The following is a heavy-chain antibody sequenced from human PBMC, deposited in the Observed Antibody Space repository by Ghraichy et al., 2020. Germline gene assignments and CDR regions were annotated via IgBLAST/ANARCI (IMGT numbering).Heavy chain of an antibody. J-gene: IGHJ6*02. CDR1: GGSFSGYY. CDR2: INHSGST. V-gene: IGHV4-34*01. CDR3: AREKVYDSSGYFYYYYGMDV. Sequence: SETLSLTCAVYGGSFSGYYWSWIRQPPGKGLEWIGEINHSGSTNYNPSLKSRVTISVETSKNQFSLKLSSVTAADTAVYYCAREKVYDSSGYFYYYYGMDVWGQGTTVTVSS. D-gene: IGHD3-22*01.